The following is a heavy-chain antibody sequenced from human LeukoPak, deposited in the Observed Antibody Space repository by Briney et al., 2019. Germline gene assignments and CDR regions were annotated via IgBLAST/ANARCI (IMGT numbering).Heavy chain of an antibody. V-gene: IGHV4-59*08. J-gene: IGHJ6*02. Sequence: PSETLSLTCTVSGGSISSYYWSWIRQPPGKGLEWIGYIYYSGSTNYNPSLKSRVTISVDTSKNQFSLKLSSVTAADTAVYYCARHDRYYGSRGYGMDVWGQGTTVTVSS. D-gene: IGHD3-16*02. CDR1: GGSISSYY. CDR2: IYYSGST. CDR3: ARHDRYYGSRGYGMDV.